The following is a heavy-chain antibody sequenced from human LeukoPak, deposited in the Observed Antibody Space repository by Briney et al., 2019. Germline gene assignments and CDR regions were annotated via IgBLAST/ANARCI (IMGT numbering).Heavy chain of an antibody. CDR1: GESFSGYY. D-gene: IGHD2-15*01. V-gene: IGHV4-34*01. Sequence: SETLSLTCAVYGESFSGYYWSWIRQPPGKGLEWIGEINHSGSTNYNPSLKSRVTISVDTSKNQFSLKLSSVTAADTAVYYCARGKGGRDRYWGQGTLVTVSS. CDR2: INHSGST. J-gene: IGHJ4*02. CDR3: ARGKGGRDRY.